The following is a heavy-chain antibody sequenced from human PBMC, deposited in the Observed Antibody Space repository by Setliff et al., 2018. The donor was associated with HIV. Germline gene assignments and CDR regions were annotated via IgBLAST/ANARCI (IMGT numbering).Heavy chain of an antibody. V-gene: IGHV1-69*05. CDR3: ARVGSYWTQFDY. J-gene: IGHJ4*01. D-gene: IGHD2-15*01. CDR2: IIPIFGTA. Sequence: SVKVSCKASGGSFSSYAISWVRQAPGQGLEWMGGIIPIFGTAKYAQKFQGRVTITTDESTSTAYMELSSLGSEDTAVYYCARVGSYWTQFDYWGQGTLVTVSS. CDR1: GGSFSSYA.